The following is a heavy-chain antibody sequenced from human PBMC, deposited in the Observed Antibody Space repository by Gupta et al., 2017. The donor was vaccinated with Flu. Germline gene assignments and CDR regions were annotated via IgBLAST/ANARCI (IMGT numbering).Heavy chain of an antibody. CDR2: ISRSSGYI. Sequence: EVRLLESGGGLVRPGGSLRLSCVASGFTFSTYTFNWVRQTPGKGLEWLASISRSSGYIYYADSVKGRFTISRDNSKTSLYLQMNSLRDEDKALYYCARLGGSGTAFHYFYGLDVWGRGTAVTVSS. CDR3: ARLGGSGTAFHYFYGLDV. D-gene: IGHD2-15*01. CDR1: GFTFSTYT. V-gene: IGHV3-21*02. J-gene: IGHJ6*02.